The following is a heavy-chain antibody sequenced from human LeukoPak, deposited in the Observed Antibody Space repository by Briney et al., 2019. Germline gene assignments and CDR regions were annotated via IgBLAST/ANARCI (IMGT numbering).Heavy chain of an antibody. J-gene: IGHJ3*02. CDR1: GFTFSNFD. CDR2: IGTAGDT. V-gene: IGHV3-13*01. Sequence: GGSLKLSCATSGFTFSNFDLHWVRQSTGEGLEWVSAIGTAGDTYYPDSVKGRFTISRDNAKNSFYLQMDNLGPGDTAVYYCSRGGAPAGYAYDIWGHGTVVTVSS. D-gene: IGHD6-13*01. CDR3: SRGGAPAGYAYDI.